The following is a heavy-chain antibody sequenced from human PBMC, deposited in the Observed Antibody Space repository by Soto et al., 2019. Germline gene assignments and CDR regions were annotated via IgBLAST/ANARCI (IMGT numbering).Heavy chain of an antibody. V-gene: IGHV3-23*04. CDR1: GFTFSSYA. J-gene: IGHJ6*02. CDR2: ISGSGGST. Sequence: EVQLVESGGGLVQPGGSLRLSCAASGFTFSSYAMSWVRQAPGKGLEWVSAISGSGGSTYYADSVKGRFTISRDNSKNTLYLQMNSLRAEDTAVYYCAKDSASGWYRSPYYYYGMDVWGQGTTVTVSS. D-gene: IGHD6-19*01. CDR3: AKDSASGWYRSPYYYYGMDV.